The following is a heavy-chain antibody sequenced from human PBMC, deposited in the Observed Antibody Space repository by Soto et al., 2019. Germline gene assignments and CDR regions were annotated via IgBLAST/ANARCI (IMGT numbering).Heavy chain of an antibody. CDR2: IIPIFGTA. D-gene: IGHD2-2*02. J-gene: IGHJ6*02. CDR1: RGTLSSYS. Sequence: GASVNVSCNASRGTLSSYSISWGRQAPGQGLECMGGIIPIFGTANYAQKFQGRVTITADESTSTAYMELSSLRSEDTAVYYCARGCSSTSCYTEGYYYYGMDVWGQGTTVTVSS. CDR3: ARGCSSTSCYTEGYYYYGMDV. V-gene: IGHV1-69*13.